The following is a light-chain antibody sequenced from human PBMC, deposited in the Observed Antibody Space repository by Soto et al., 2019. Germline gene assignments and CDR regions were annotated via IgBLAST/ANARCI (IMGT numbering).Light chain of an antibody. J-gene: IGKJ1*01. CDR2: GAS. CDR3: QQYGSSPRT. V-gene: IGKV3-20*01. CDR1: QSVSSSY. Sequence: EIVWTQSPGTLSFSPGERATLSCRASQSVSSSYLAWYQQKPGQAPRLLIYGASSRATGIPDRFSGSGSGTDFTLTISRLEPEDFAVYYCQQYGSSPRTFGQGTKVDIK.